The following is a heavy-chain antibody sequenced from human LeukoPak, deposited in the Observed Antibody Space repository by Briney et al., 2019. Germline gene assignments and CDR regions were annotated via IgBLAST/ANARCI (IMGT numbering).Heavy chain of an antibody. D-gene: IGHD3-22*01. CDR3: ARRSSGYYYAFDY. J-gene: IGHJ4*02. V-gene: IGHV3-7*01. CDR2: INQDGSEK. Sequence: GGSLRLSCAASGFTFSSDWMSWVRQAPGKRLEWVASINQDGSEKYYVDSVKGRFTISRDNARNSLYLEMNSLRVEDTAVYYCARRSSGYYYAFDYWGQGTLVTVSS. CDR1: GFTFSSDW.